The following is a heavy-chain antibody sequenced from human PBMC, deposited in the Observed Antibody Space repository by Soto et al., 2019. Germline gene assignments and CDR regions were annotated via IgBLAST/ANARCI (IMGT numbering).Heavy chain of an antibody. CDR1: GFTFGYYA. J-gene: IGHJ4*02. Sequence: GGSLRLSCTTSGFTFGYYAMHWVRQAPGKGLEWVAVISYHGSNKYYADSVKGRFTISRDNSKNTLYLQMNSLRAEDTAVYYCTRLHYYGDSARIAGYDYWGQGTLVTVSS. D-gene: IGHD4-17*01. CDR2: ISYHGSNK. CDR3: TRLHYYGDSARIAGYDY. V-gene: IGHV3-30-3*01.